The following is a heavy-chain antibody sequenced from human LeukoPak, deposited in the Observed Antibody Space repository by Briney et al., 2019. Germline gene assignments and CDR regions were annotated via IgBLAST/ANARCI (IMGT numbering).Heavy chain of an antibody. CDR2: VYYSGKT. Sequence: PSETLSLTCAVSGGSLITANFFWGWIRQPPGKGLEWIGSVYYSGKTYYNPSLKSRVSISVDTSKNQFSLRLTSVTAADTAVYYCARGYPTYYYGSGGNAFDIWGQGTMVTVSS. J-gene: IGHJ3*02. V-gene: IGHV4-39*07. D-gene: IGHD3-10*01. CDR1: GGSLITANFF. CDR3: ARGYPTYYYGSGGNAFDI.